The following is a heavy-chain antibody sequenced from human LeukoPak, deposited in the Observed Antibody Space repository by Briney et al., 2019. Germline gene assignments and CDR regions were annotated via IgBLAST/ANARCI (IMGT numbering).Heavy chain of an antibody. V-gene: IGHV4-4*09. CDR2: IYTSGST. CDR1: GGSISSYY. Sequence: SETLSLTCTVSGGSISSYYWSWIRQPPGKGLEWIGYIYTSGSTNYSPSLKSRVTISVDTSKNQFSLKLSSVTAADTAVYYCASTYYDFWSGYPTPNQIDYWGQGTLVTVSS. D-gene: IGHD3-3*01. CDR3: ASTYYDFWSGYPTPNQIDY. J-gene: IGHJ4*02.